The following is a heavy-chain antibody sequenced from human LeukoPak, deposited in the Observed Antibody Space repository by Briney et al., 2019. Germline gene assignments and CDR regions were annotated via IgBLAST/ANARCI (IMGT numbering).Heavy chain of an antibody. D-gene: IGHD5-24*01. CDR1: GFTFSDNH. Sequence: GGSLRLSCAASGFTFSDNHMDWVRQAPGKGLEWVGRTRNKANSYTTEYAASVKGRFTISRDDSKNSLYLQMNSLKTEDTAVYYCARGRDGSSGYFDYWGQGTLVTVSS. CDR3: ARGRDGSSGYFDY. J-gene: IGHJ4*02. CDR2: TRNKANSYTT. V-gene: IGHV3-72*01.